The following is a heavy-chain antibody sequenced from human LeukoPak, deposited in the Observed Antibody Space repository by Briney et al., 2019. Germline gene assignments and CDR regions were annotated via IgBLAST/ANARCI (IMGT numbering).Heavy chain of an antibody. CDR1: GGSISSSNW. J-gene: IGHJ5*02. CDR3: ARDPGYYSSTSCYTPENWFDP. Sequence: SGTLSLTCAVSGGSISSSNWWSWVRQPPGRGLEWIGEIYHSGSTNYNPSLKSRVTISVDKSKNQFSLKLSSVTAADTAVYYCARDPGYYSSTSCYTPENWFDPWGQGTLVTVSS. D-gene: IGHD2-2*02. V-gene: IGHV4-4*02. CDR2: IYHSGST.